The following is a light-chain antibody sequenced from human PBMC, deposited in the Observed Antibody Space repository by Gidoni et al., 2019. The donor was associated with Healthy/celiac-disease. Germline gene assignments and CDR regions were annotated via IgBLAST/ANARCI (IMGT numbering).Light chain of an antibody. J-gene: IGKJ1*01. CDR3: QQSYSTPRT. Sequence: DIQMTQSPSSLSASVGDRVTITCRASQSISSYLNWYQQKPGKAPKLLIYAASSLQSGVPSRCSGSGSGTDFTLTISSLQPEDFATCYCQQSYSTPRTFGQGTKVEIK. CDR2: AAS. V-gene: IGKV1-39*01. CDR1: QSISSY.